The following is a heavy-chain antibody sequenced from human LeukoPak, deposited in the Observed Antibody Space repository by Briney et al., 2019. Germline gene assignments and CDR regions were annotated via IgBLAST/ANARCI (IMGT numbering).Heavy chain of an antibody. CDR1: GGSFSGYY. CDR2: INHSGST. CDR3: ARGGYSGYAARTATTDAFDI. J-gene: IGHJ3*02. Sequence: SETLSLTCAVYGGSFSGYYWSWIRQPPGKGLEWIGEINHSGSTNYNPSLKSRVTISVDTSKNQFSLKLSSVTAADTAVYYCARGGYSGYAARTATTDAFDIWGQGTMVTVSS. V-gene: IGHV4-34*01. D-gene: IGHD5-12*01.